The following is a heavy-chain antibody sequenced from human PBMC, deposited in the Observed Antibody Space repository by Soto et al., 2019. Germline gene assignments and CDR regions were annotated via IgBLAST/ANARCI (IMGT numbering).Heavy chain of an antibody. CDR3: AKESGGYDSSTRYGLDV. CDR2: IYYSGSR. Sequence: SLTCSVSGGSINTVGYYWTWIRQQPGKGLEWIGYIYYSGSRDYNPSLKSRVSMSVDASKNQFSLNLTSVTAADTAVYYCAKESGGYDSSTRYGLDVWGQGTTVTVSS. J-gene: IGHJ6*02. CDR1: GGSINTVGYY. V-gene: IGHV4-31*03. D-gene: IGHD6-25*01.